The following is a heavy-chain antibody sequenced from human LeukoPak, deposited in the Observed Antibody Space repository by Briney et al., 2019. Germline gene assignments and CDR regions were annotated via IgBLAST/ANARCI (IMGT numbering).Heavy chain of an antibody. V-gene: IGHV3-23*01. Sequence: GGSLRLSCAASGFTFSSYAMSWVRQAPGKGLEWVPSISGSGTNTDYADSVKGRFTISRDNSKNTLYLQMNSLKAEDTAIYYCAKDPTDFDSSGQTYFDYWGQGTLVTVSS. D-gene: IGHD3-22*01. CDR2: ISGSGTNT. CDR1: GFTFSSYA. CDR3: AKDPTDFDSSGQTYFDY. J-gene: IGHJ4*02.